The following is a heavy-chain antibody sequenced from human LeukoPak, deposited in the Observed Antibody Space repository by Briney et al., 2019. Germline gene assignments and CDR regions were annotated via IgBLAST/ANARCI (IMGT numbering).Heavy chain of an antibody. CDR1: GFTFSSYA. Sequence: GGSLRLSCAASGFTFSSYAMHWVRQAPGKGLEWVAVISYDGSNKYYADSVKGRFTISRDNSKYTLYLQMNSLRAEDTAVYLCATNSAYRFDYWGQGTLVTVSS. J-gene: IGHJ4*02. V-gene: IGHV3-30-3*01. D-gene: IGHD3-22*01. CDR2: ISYDGSNK. CDR3: ATNSAYRFDY.